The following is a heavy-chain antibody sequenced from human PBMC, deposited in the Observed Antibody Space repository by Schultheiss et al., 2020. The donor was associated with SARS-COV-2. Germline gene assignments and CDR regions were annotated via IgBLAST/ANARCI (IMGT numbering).Heavy chain of an antibody. CDR1: GGSISSYY. V-gene: IGHV4-59*06. J-gene: IGHJ4*02. D-gene: IGHD4-17*01. CDR3: ARGLLTVTLGDY. CDR2: IYYSGST. Sequence: SQTLSLTCTVSGGSISSYYWSWIRQPAGKGLEWIGYIYYSGSTYYNPSLKSRVTISVDTSKNQFSLKLSSVTAADTAVYYCARGLLTVTLGDYWGQGTLVTVS.